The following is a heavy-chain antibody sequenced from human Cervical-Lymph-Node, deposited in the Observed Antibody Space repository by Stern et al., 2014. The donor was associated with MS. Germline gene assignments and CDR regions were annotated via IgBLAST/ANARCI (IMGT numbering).Heavy chain of an antibody. CDR3: ARDSAYCGGDCYPYYFDY. CDR1: GGTFSSYA. Sequence: QVQLVQSGAEVKKPGSSVKVSCKASGGTFSSYAISWVRQAPGQGLEWMGGIIPIFGIANYAQKFQGRVTITADKSTSTAYMELSSLRSEDTAVYYCARDSAYCGGDCYPYYFDYWGQGTLVTVSS. J-gene: IGHJ4*02. D-gene: IGHD2-21*02. V-gene: IGHV1-69*17. CDR2: IIPIFGIA.